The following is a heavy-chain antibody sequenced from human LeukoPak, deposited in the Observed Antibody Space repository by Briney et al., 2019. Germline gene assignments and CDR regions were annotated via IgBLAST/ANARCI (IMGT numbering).Heavy chain of an antibody. Sequence: SGGSLRLSCAASGFTFSTYAMHWVRQAPGKGLEWVSGISWNSGSIGYADSVKGRFTISRDNAKNSLYLQMNSLRAEDTALYYCAKDMGYDSRNDAFDIWGQGTMVTVSS. J-gene: IGHJ3*02. V-gene: IGHV3-9*01. CDR2: ISWNSGSI. CDR1: GFTFSTYA. CDR3: AKDMGYDSRNDAFDI. D-gene: IGHD3-22*01.